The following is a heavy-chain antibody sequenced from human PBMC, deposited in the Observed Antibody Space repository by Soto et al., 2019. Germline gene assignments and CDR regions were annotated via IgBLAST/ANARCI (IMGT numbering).Heavy chain of an antibody. CDR1: GYTFTSYG. J-gene: IGHJ4*02. Sequence: QVQLVQSGAEVKKPGASVKVSCKASGYTFTSYGISWVRQAPGQGLEWMGWISAYNGNTNYAQKLQDRVTMTTHTSTSTAYIELRSLRSDDTAVYYCARVIFGVDYFDYWGQGTLVTVSS. CDR2: ISAYNGNT. V-gene: IGHV1-18*01. CDR3: ARVIFGVDYFDY. D-gene: IGHD3-3*01.